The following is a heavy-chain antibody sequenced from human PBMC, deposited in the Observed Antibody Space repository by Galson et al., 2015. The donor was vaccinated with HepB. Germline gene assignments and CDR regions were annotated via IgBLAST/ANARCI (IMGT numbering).Heavy chain of an antibody. D-gene: IGHD3-22*01. J-gene: IGHJ4*02. V-gene: IGHV3-7*01. CDR2: IRRDGGDK. CDR1: GFTFSNYW. CDR3: ARDAIHYDSNGDYSHFDN. Sequence: SLRLSCAASGFTFSNYWMTWVRQAPGKGLEWVANIRRDGGDKYYVDSVKGRFTISRDNAENSLFLQMNSLRTEDTAIYFCARDAIHYDSNGDYSHFDNWGQGTLVTVSS.